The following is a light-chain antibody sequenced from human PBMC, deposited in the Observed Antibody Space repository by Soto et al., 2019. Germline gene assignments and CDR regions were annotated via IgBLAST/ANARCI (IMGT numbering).Light chain of an antibody. V-gene: IGKV3-20*01. J-gene: IGKJ2*01. Sequence: IEWTPSPGTLSLSPGEMATLSCRASQSVSSNLAWYQQKPGQAPRLLIYAASSRATGIPDRFSASGSGTDFTLTLSRLEPEDFAVYXXQHYDRSPSYTFGQGTKVDIK. CDR1: QSVSSN. CDR2: AAS. CDR3: QHYDRSPSYT.